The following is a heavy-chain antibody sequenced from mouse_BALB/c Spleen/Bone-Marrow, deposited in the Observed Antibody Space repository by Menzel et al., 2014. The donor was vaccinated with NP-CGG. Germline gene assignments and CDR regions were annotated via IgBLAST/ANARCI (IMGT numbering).Heavy chain of an antibody. CDR2: ISDGGSYT. J-gene: IGHJ3*01. Sequence: DVMLVESGGGLVKPGGSLKLSCAASGFTFSDYYLYWVRQTPEKRLEWVATISDGGSYTRYPDSVKGRFTISRDNAKNNLYLQMSSLKSEDTAMYYCTRDLGNSGTELAYWGQGTLVTVSA. V-gene: IGHV5-4*02. CDR1: GFTFSDYY. D-gene: IGHD4-1*01. CDR3: TRDLGNSGTELAY.